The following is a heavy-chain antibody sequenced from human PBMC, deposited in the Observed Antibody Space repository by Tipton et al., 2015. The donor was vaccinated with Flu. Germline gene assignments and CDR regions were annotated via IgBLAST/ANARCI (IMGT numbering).Heavy chain of an antibody. Sequence: SLRLSCAASGFIFSTYGMHWVRQAPGKGLEWVAVIWYDGSNKYYADSVKGRFTISRDNSKNTVYLQMNSLRAEDTAVYYCAKGKNEFYAFGNWAQGTLVTVSS. D-gene: IGHD2/OR15-2a*01. V-gene: IGHV3-33*06. CDR2: IWYDGSNK. CDR3: AKGKNEFYAFGN. J-gene: IGHJ4*02. CDR1: GFIFSTYG.